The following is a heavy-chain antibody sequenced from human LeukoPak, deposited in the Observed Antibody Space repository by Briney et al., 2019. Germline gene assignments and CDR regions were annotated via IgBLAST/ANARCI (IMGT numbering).Heavy chain of an antibody. D-gene: IGHD6-13*01. V-gene: IGHV3-13*01. CDR2: IDTAGNT. Sequence: GGSLRLSCAASEFTFSSYDMHWVRQVTGKGLEWVSTIDTAGNTWYPDSVKGRFTISRENAKNSLNLQMNSLRVGDTAVYYCARAKMPGIQAAGRVNYFDSWGQGTLVTVSS. J-gene: IGHJ4*02. CDR1: EFTFSSYD. CDR3: ARAKMPGIQAAGRVNYFDS.